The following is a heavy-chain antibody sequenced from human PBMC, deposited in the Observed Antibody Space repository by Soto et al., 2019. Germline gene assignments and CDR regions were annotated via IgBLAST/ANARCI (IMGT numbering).Heavy chain of an antibody. J-gene: IGHJ5*02. CDR1: GFTFSSYG. V-gene: IGHV3-33*01. Sequence: QVQLVESGGGVVQPGRSLRLSCAASGFTFSSYGMHWVRQAPGKGLEWVAVIWYDGSNKYYADSVKGRFTISRDNSKNTLYLQMNSLRAEDTAVYYCASRTPLFDPWGQGTLVTVSS. CDR3: ASRTPLFDP. CDR2: IWYDGSNK.